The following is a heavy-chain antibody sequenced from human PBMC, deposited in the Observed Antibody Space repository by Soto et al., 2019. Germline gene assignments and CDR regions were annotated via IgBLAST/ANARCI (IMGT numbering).Heavy chain of an antibody. D-gene: IGHD3-3*01. J-gene: IGHJ4*02. CDR2: IYYSGST. CDR1: GGSISSSSYY. CDR3: ARLLQYYDFWSGYYPFDY. V-gene: IGHV4-39*01. Sequence: SETLSLTCTVSGGSISSSSYYWGWIRQPPGRGLEWIGSIYYSGSTYYNPSLKSRVTISVDTSKNQFSLKLSSVTAADTAVYYCARLLQYYDFWSGYYPFDYWGQGTLVTVSS.